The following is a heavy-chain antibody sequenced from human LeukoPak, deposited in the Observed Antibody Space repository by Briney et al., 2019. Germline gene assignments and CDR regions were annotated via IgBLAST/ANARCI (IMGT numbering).Heavy chain of an antibody. V-gene: IGHV3-11*06. CDR3: ARYYYGSGSYNALYYFDY. Sequence: SGGSLRLSCAAPGFTFSDYYMSWIRQAPGKGLEWVSYISSSSSYTNYADSVKGRFTISRDNAKNSLYLQMNSLRAEDTAVYYCARYYYGSGSYNALYYFDYWGQGTLVTVSS. D-gene: IGHD3-10*01. CDR2: ISSSSSYT. J-gene: IGHJ4*02. CDR1: GFTFSDYY.